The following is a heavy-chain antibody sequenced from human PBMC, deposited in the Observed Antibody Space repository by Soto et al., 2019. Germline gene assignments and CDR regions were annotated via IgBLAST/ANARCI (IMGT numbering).Heavy chain of an antibody. J-gene: IGHJ4*02. V-gene: IGHV4-59*12. CDR1: GGSISSYY. D-gene: IGHD2-21*02. CDR3: ARATPGGDLDY. CDR2: ISYSGST. Sequence: SETLSLTCTVSGGSISSYYWSWIRQPPGKGLEWIGYISYSGSTYYNPSLKSRVTTSVDTSKNQFSLKLSSVTAADTAVYYCARATPGGDLDYWGQGTLVTVSS.